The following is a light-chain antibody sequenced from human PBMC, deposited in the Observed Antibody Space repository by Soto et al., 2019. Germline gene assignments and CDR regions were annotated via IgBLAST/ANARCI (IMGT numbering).Light chain of an antibody. CDR2: HAA. J-gene: IGKJ4*01. CDR3: QQYNEWPLT. V-gene: IGKV3-15*01. CDR1: QSVSNN. Sequence: EIVMTQSPATLSVSPRERATLSCRASQSVSNNVAWYQQKPGQAPRLLIYHAATRATGIPARFSGSGSGTEVTLTISSLQSEDFAVYYCQQYNEWPLTFGGGTKVEIK.